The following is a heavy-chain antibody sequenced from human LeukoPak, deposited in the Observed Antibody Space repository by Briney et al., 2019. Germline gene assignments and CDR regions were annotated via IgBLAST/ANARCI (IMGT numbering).Heavy chain of an antibody. CDR3: ARVEYDSSGYYYYGMDV. Sequence: SQTLSLTCAISGDSVSSNSAAWNWIRQSPSRGLEWLGRTYYRSKWYNDYAGSVKSRITINPDTSKNQFSLQLNSVTPEDTAVYYCARVEYDSSGYYYYGMDVWGQGTTVTVSS. V-gene: IGHV6-1*01. D-gene: IGHD3-22*01. CDR2: TYYRSKWYN. CDR1: GDSVSSNSAA. J-gene: IGHJ6*02.